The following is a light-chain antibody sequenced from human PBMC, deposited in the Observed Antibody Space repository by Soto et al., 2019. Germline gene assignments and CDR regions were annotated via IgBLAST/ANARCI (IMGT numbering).Light chain of an antibody. CDR2: DDS. Sequence: SYELTQPPSVSVAPGQTAMITCGGNNIGSKSVHWYQQKPGQAPVLVVYDDSDRPSGIPERFSGSNSGNTATLTISRVDAGDEADYYCQVLDSTSDHVVFGGGTKVTVL. CDR3: QVLDSTSDHVV. J-gene: IGLJ2*01. CDR1: NIGSKS. V-gene: IGLV3-21*02.